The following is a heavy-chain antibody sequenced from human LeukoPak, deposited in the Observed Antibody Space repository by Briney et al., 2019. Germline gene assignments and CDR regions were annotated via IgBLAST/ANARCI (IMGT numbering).Heavy chain of an antibody. CDR2: VSQTRSGKT. CDR3: ARVPLYWQDPFDF. Sequence: SQTLSLTCGVYGGSFSGCYWRGLPQPRGKGVGWRGEVSQTRSGKTNYNPSLKGRVTISVDTSNIQFALQLTSVTAADTAMYYCARVPLYWQDPFDFWGQGTLVTVSS. J-gene: IGHJ4*02. V-gene: IGHV4-34*01. CDR1: GGSFSGCY. D-gene: IGHD2-15*01.